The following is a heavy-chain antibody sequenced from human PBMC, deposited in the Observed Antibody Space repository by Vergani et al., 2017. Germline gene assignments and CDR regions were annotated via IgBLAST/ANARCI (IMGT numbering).Heavy chain of an antibody. CDR2: ISYDGSNK. CDR3: AKGGTEEGRFFES. Sequence: QVQLVESGGGVVQPGRSLRLSCAASGFTFSSYGMHWVRQAPGKGLEWGAVISYDGSNKDYADSVKGRFTSTRDNATKTLYLQMNSLRAEDTAVYYCAKGGTEEGRFFESWGQGTLVTVSS. D-gene: IGHD3-3*01. CDR1: GFTFSSYG. J-gene: IGHJ4*02. V-gene: IGHV3-30*18.